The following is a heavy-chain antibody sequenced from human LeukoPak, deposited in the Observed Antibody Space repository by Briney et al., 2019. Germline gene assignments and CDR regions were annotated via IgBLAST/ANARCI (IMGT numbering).Heavy chain of an antibody. CDR3: ARRALCGSDCYYFDY. CDR1: GGSISSYY. V-gene: IGHV4-4*07. Sequence: PSETLSLTCTVSGGSISSYYWSWIRQPAGKGLEWIGRIYSSGSTNYNPSLKSRVTMSVDTPKNQFSLKLSSVTAADTAVYYCARRALCGSDCYYFDYWGQGTLVTVSS. J-gene: IGHJ4*02. CDR2: IYSSGST. D-gene: IGHD2-21*02.